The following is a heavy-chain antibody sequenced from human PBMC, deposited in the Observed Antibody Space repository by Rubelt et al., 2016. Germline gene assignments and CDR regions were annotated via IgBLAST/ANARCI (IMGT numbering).Heavy chain of an antibody. CDR1: GGSISSNIYY. Sequence: QLQLLESGPGLVKSSETLSLTCTVSGGSISSNIYYWGWIRQPPGKGLEWIGNIYYGGSTYYNPSLNSRVTITVEPAKNQRSLELSPGTAADTAVYYCARGHSSSWTNVDYWGQGTLVTVSS. J-gene: IGHJ4*02. D-gene: IGHD6-13*01. V-gene: IGHV4-39*01. CDR3: ARGHSSSWTNVDY. CDR2: IYYGGST.